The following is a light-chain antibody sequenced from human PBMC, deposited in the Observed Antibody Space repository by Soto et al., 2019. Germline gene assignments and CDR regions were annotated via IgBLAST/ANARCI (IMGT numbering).Light chain of an antibody. CDR3: QQYGNASWT. J-gene: IGKJ1*01. CDR1: QSISSW. V-gene: IGKV1-5*03. CDR2: KAS. Sequence: DIPMTQSPSTLSASVGDRVIITCRASQSISSWLAWYQQKPGKAPNLLIYKASTLKSGVPSRFSGSGSGTEFTLTISSLQPDDFATYYCQQYGNASWTFGQGTKVEIK.